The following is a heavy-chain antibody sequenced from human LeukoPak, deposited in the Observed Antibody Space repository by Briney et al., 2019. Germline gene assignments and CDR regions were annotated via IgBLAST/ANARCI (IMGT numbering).Heavy chain of an antibody. D-gene: IGHD3-3*01. J-gene: IGHJ4*02. CDR3: TGRFLEWLLYSDY. Sequence: PGGSLRLSCTASGFTFGDYAMSWVRQAPGKGLEWVGFIRSKAYGGTTEYAASVKGRFTISRDDSKSIAYLQINSLKTEDTAVYYCTGRFLEWLLYSDYWGQGTLVTVSS. CDR1: GFTFGDYA. CDR2: IRSKAYGGTT. V-gene: IGHV3-49*04.